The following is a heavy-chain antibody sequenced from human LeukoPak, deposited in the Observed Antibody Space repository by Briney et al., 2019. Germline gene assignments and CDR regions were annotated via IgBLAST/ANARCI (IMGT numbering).Heavy chain of an antibody. CDR2: MYSGGST. Sequence: PGGSLRLSCAASGFTVSSNYMSWVRQAPGKGLEWVSVMYSGGSTYYAESVKGRFTISRDNAKNSLYLQMNSLRAEDTAVYYCARPIVATNLDYWGQGTLVTVSS. V-gene: IGHV3-66*04. J-gene: IGHJ4*02. CDR1: GFTVSSNY. CDR3: ARPIVATNLDY. D-gene: IGHD5-12*01.